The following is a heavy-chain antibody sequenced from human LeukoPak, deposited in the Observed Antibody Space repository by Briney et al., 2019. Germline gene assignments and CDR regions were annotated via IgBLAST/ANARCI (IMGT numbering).Heavy chain of an antibody. J-gene: IGHJ6*03. D-gene: IGHD2-2*01. CDR2: ISWDGGST. CDR1: GFTFDDYA. CDR3: AKGGYQLLLVNYMDV. V-gene: IGHV3-43D*03. Sequence: GGSLRLSCAASGFTFDDYAMHWVRQAPGKGLGWVSLISWDGGSTYYADSVKGRFTISRDNSKNSLYLQMNSLRAEDTALYYCAKGGYQLLLVNYMDVWGKGTTVTVSS.